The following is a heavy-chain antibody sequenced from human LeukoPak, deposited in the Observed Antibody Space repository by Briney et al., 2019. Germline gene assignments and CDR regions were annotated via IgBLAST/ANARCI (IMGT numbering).Heavy chain of an antibody. CDR3: ARDSMVRGAKGWFDP. Sequence: ASVKVSCKASGYTFTSYGISWVRQAPGQGLEWMGWISAYNGNTNYAQKLQGRVTMTTDTSTSTAYMELSSLRSEDTAVYYCARDSMVRGAKGWFDPWGQGTLVTVSS. CDR1: GYTFTSYG. D-gene: IGHD3-10*01. J-gene: IGHJ5*02. V-gene: IGHV1-18*01. CDR2: ISAYNGNT.